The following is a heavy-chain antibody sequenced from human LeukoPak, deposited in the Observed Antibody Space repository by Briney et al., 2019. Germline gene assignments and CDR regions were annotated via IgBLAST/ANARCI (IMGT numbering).Heavy chain of an antibody. CDR3: ARVPYDYVWGSYLCDY. V-gene: IGHV3-48*04. CDR2: ISSSSSTI. Sequence: PGGSLRLSCAASGFTFSSYSMNWVRQAPGKGLEWVSYISSSSSTIYYADSVKGRFTISRDNAKNSLYLQMNSLRAEDTAVYYCARVPYDYVWGSYLCDYWGQGTLVTVSS. D-gene: IGHD3-16*01. J-gene: IGHJ4*02. CDR1: GFTFSSYS.